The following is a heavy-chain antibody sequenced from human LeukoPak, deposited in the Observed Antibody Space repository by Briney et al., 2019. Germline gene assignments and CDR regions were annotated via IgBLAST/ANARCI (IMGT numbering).Heavy chain of an antibody. J-gene: IGHJ5*02. CDR1: GFSFTSSDYS. CDR3: ARQERVPSDNWFDP. D-gene: IGHD1-26*01. CDR2: IYYSGNT. Sequence: SETLSLTCTVSGFSFTSSDYSWGWLGQPPGRGREWIGTIYYSGNTYYNPSLKSRVTIYVATSKNQFSLKLSSVTAADTAVYYCARQERVPSDNWFDPWGQGTQVTVSS. V-gene: IGHV4-39*01.